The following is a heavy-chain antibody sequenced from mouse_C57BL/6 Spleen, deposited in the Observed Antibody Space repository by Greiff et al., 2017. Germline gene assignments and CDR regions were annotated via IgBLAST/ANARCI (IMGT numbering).Heavy chain of an antibody. Sequence: QVHVKQSGPELVKPGASVKISCKASGYAFSSSWMNWVKQRPGKGLEWIGRIYPGDGDTNYNGKFKGKATLTADKSSSTAYMQLSSLTSEDSAVYFCAREGIYYDYFDYWGQGTTLTVSS. CDR2: IYPGDGDT. CDR1: GYAFSSSW. V-gene: IGHV1-82*01. D-gene: IGHD2-4*01. J-gene: IGHJ2*01. CDR3: AREGIYYDYFDY.